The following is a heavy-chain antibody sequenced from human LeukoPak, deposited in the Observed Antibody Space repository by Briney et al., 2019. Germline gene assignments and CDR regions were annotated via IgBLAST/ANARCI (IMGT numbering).Heavy chain of an antibody. J-gene: IGHJ3*02. CDR2: IWYDGSNL. Sequence: PGGSLRLSCAASRFTFSSYGMHWVRQAPGKGLEWVALIWYDGSNLYYADSVKGRFTISKDSSKNTLYLHMNSLRAEDTAVYYCARDKNYYGSGSPSLDAFDIWGQGTMVTVSS. CDR3: ARDKNYYGSGSPSLDAFDI. CDR1: RFTFSSYG. D-gene: IGHD3-10*01. V-gene: IGHV3-33*08.